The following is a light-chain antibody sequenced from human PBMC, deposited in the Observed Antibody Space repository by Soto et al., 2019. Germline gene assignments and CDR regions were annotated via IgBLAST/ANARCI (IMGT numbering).Light chain of an antibody. CDR2: DAS. CDR3: QQYNSLTWT. Sequence: DIQMTQSPSTLSASVGDRVTITCRASQSISSWLAWYQQKPGKAPKLLIYDASSLESGVPSRLSGSGSGTEFTLTISSLQPDDFATYYCQQYNSLTWTFGQGTKVEIK. CDR1: QSISSW. V-gene: IGKV1-5*01. J-gene: IGKJ1*01.